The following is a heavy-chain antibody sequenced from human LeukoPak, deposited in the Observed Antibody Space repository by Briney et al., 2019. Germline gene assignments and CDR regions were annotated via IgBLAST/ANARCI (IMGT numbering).Heavy chain of an antibody. CDR3: AGYSSSSVRYYYMDV. V-gene: IGHV4-38-2*02. CDR1: GYSISSGYY. J-gene: IGHJ6*03. CDR2: IYRSGST. Sequence: SETLSLTCTVSGYSISSGYYWGWIRQPPGKGLEWIGSIYRSGSTYYNPSLKSRVTISVDTSKNQFSLKLSSVTAADTAVYYCAGYSSSSVRYYYMDVWGKGTTVTVSS. D-gene: IGHD6-6*01.